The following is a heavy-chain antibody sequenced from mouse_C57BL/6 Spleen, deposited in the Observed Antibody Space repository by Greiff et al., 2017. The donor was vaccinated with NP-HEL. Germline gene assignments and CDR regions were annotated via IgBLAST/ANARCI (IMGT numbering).Heavy chain of an antibody. CDR3: ANYYGSSYWYFEV. J-gene: IGHJ1*03. Sequence: VQLQQSGAELVKPGASVKLSCTASGFNIKDYYMHWVKQRTEQGLEWIGRIDPEDGETKYAPKFQGKATITADTSSNTAYLQLSSLTSEDTAGYYGANYYGSSYWYFEVWGTGTTVTVSS. CDR1: GFNIKDYY. V-gene: IGHV14-2*01. D-gene: IGHD1-1*01. CDR2: IDPEDGET.